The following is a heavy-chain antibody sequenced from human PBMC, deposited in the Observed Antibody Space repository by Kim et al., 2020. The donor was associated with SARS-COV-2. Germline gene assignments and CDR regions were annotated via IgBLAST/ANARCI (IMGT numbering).Heavy chain of an antibody. Sequence: GGSLRLSCAASGFTFSDYYMSWIRQAPGKGLEWVSYISSSGSTIYYADSVKGRFTISRDNAKNSLYLQMNSLRAEDTAVYYCARDRNGQQLVPRDDYFDYWGQGTLVTVSS. CDR1: GFTFSDYY. V-gene: IGHV3-11*01. J-gene: IGHJ4*02. CDR3: ARDRNGQQLVPRDDYFDY. D-gene: IGHD6-13*01. CDR2: ISSSGSTI.